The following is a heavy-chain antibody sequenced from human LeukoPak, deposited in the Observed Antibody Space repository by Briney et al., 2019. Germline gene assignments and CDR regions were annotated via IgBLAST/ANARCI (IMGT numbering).Heavy chain of an antibody. CDR2: ISYEKNEE. CDR1: GFTLTSYG. J-gene: IGHJ4*02. D-gene: IGHD2-15*01. CDR3: VKGRSGSSYSPSDS. V-gene: IGHV3-30*18. Sequence: PGGSLRLSCAASGFTLTSYGMHWVRQAPGKGLEWVAVISYEKNEEFYADSVKGRSTISRDSSKNTLYLQMNSLRPEDTAVYYCVKGRSGSSYSPSDSWGQGNLVTVS.